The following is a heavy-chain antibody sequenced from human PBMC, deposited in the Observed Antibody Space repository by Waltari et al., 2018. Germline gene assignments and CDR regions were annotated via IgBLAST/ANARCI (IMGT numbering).Heavy chain of an antibody. D-gene: IGHD1-7*01. V-gene: IGHV3-49*04. CDR1: VFTFGAYA. Sequence: EVQLVESGGGLVQTGRSLRLSCTAYVFTFGAYAMSWVSQAPGKGLGWVGFIRSKAYGGTTEYAASVKGRFTISRDDSKSIAYLQMNSLKTEDTAVYYCTRGLLTGTTGYWGQGTLVTVSS. CDR2: IRSKAYGGTT. CDR3: TRGLLTGTTGY. J-gene: IGHJ4*02.